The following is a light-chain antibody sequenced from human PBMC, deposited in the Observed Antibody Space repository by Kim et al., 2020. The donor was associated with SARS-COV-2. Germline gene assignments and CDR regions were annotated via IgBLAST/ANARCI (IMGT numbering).Light chain of an antibody. J-gene: IGLJ2*01. V-gene: IGLV1-40*01. CDR2: NND. CDR3: QSYDDSLSGSV. Sequence: GVTSSCTGSSSNIGAGFAVHWYQQLPGAAPKLLIYNNDNRPSGVPDRFSGSRSGASASLTITGLQAEDEADYVCQSYDDSLSGSVFGGGTQLTVL. CDR1: SSNIGAGFA.